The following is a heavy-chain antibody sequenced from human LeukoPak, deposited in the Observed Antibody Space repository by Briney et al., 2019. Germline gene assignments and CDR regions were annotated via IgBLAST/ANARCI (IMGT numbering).Heavy chain of an antibody. CDR3: ARLIVGARSWDYYYYMDV. D-gene: IGHD1-26*01. Sequence: ASVKVSCKASGYTFTGYYMHWVRQAPGQGLEWMGWISAYNGNTNYAQKLQGRVTMTTDTSTSTAYMELRSLRSDDTAVYYCARLIVGARSWDYYYYMDVWGKGTTVTVSS. V-gene: IGHV1-18*04. CDR1: GYTFTGYY. J-gene: IGHJ6*03. CDR2: ISAYNGNT.